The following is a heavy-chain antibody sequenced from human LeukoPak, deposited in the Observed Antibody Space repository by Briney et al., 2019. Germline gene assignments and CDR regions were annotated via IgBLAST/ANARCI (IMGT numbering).Heavy chain of an antibody. D-gene: IGHD1-26*01. CDR3: ARNSPVGLGLFDY. V-gene: IGHV4-59*01. Sequence: SETLSLTCTVSGGSISSYYWSWIRQPPGKGLEWIGYIYYSGSTNYNPSLKSRVTISVDTSKNQFSLNLSSVTAAYTAVYYCARNSPVGLGLFDYWGQGTLVTVSS. CDR1: GGSISSYY. CDR2: IYYSGST. J-gene: IGHJ4*02.